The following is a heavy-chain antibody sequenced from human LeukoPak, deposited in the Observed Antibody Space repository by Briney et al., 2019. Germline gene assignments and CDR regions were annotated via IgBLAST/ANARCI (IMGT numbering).Heavy chain of an antibody. J-gene: IGHJ6*02. Sequence: ASVKVSRKASGGTFSSYAISWVRQAPGQGLEWMGRIIPILGIANYAQKFQGRVTITADKSTSTAYMELSSLRSEDTAVYYCASLDTAMDYYYYGMDVWGQGTTATVSS. V-gene: IGHV1-69*04. CDR2: IIPILGIA. CDR1: GGTFSSYA. CDR3: ASLDTAMDYYYYGMDV. D-gene: IGHD5-18*01.